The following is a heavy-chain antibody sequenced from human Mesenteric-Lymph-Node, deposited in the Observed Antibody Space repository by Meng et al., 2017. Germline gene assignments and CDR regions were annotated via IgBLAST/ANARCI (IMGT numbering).Heavy chain of an antibody. D-gene: IGHD3-9*01. Sequence: QVTLLWFGDEVKGPWSLVKVSCKVSGGTFSSSSVSWVRRAPGQGLEWMGYIIPIFGVADYAQKFQGRVTITADESTSTAYMELSSLRSEDTAVYYCAVILTGYLSSVPYWGQGTLVTVSS. J-gene: IGHJ4*02. CDR1: GGTFSSSS. V-gene: IGHV1-69*01. CDR3: AVILTGYLSSVPY. CDR2: IIPIFGVA.